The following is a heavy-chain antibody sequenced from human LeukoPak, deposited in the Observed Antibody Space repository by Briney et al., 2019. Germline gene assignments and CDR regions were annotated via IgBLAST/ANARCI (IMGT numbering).Heavy chain of an antibody. J-gene: IGHJ5*02. CDR2: ISWQSGSI. D-gene: IGHD6-13*01. Sequence: PAGSLRLSCAASGFTFDDYATHWVRQAPGEGLQSFSGISWQSGSIGYADSVKGRFTISRDNAKNSLSLQMNSLRAEDMALYYYAKGQPQYSSSWYYNWFDPWGQGTLVTVSS. CDR3: AKGQPQYSSSWYYNWFDP. CDR1: GFTFDDYA. V-gene: IGHV3-9*03.